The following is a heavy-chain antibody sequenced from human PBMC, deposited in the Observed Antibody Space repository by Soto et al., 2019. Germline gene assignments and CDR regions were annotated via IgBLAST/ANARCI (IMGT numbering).Heavy chain of an antibody. CDR2: INAGNGNT. D-gene: IGHD3-3*01. Sequence: QVQLVQSGAEVKKPGASVKVSCKTSGYTFTSYAMHWVRQAPGQRLEWMGWINAGNGNTKYSQKFQGRVTITRDTSANTAYMELSSLRSEDTAVYYCARTSGYYFYDYWGQGTLVTVSS. CDR3: ARTSGYYFYDY. V-gene: IGHV1-3*01. J-gene: IGHJ4*02. CDR1: GYTFTSYA.